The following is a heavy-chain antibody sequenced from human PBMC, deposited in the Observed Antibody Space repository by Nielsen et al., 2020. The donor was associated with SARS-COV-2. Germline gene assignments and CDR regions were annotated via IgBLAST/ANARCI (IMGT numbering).Heavy chain of an antibody. J-gene: IGHJ4*02. V-gene: IGHV3-49*03. CDR3: TRVYYYGSGSLDY. D-gene: IGHD3-10*01. Sequence: GESLKISCNTSGFSFEDYAINWFRQAPGKGLEWLAVFRSKAYGGTTEYAASVKGRFTISRDDSKSIAYLQMNSLKTEDTAVYYCTRVYYYGSGSLDYWGQGTLVTVSS. CDR1: GFSFEDYA. CDR2: FRSKAYGGTT.